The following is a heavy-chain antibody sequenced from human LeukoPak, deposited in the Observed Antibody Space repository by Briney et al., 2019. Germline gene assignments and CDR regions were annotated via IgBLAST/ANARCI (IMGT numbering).Heavy chain of an antibody. CDR1: GFTFSSYR. Sequence: AGGSLRLSCAASGFTFSSYRMHWVRQTPGKGLVWVSRINTVGSSTTYADSVKGRFTISRGNAKNTLYLQMNSLRAEDTAVYYCARDLDRYYFDYWGQGTLVTVSS. CDR2: INTVGSST. CDR3: ARDLDRYYFDY. J-gene: IGHJ4*02. V-gene: IGHV3-74*01.